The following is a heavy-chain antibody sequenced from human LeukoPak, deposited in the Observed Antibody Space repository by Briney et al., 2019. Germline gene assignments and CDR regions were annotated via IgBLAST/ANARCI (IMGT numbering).Heavy chain of an antibody. J-gene: IGHJ3*02. CDR3: AKDGWFGELFNAFDI. CDR1: GFTFDDYT. V-gene: IGHV3-43*01. CDR2: ISWDGGST. Sequence: PGGSLRLSCAASGFTFDDYTMHWVRQAPGKGLEWVSLISWDGGSTYYADSVKGRFTISRDNSKNSLYLQMNSLRAEDTAVYYCAKDGWFGELFNAFDIWGQGTMVTVSP. D-gene: IGHD3-10*01.